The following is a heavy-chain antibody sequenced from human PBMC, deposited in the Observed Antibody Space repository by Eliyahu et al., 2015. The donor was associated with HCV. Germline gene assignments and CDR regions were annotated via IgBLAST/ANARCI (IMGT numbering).Heavy chain of an antibody. CDR3: AVVPAAVGSFYNWFDP. CDR1: GGPFSAYS. Sequence: QVQQEPWGAGLLKPSETLSLSCTVHGGPFSAYSWXWIRQAPGKGLEWIGEITHSGSTNYKPSLKRRVTISMDTSKNQFSLKVNSVTAADTAVYYCAVVPAAVGSFYNWFDPWGQGTLVTVSS. J-gene: IGHJ5*02. V-gene: IGHV4-34*02. D-gene: IGHD2-2*01. CDR2: ITHSGST.